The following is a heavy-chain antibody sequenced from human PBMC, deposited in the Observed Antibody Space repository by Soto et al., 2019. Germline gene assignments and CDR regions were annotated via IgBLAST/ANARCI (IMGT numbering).Heavy chain of an antibody. D-gene: IGHD3-10*01. CDR2: IWYDGSNK. J-gene: IGHJ6*02. CDR3: ARGGGLLWFGEKWGMDV. Sequence: GGSLRLSCAASGFTFSSYGMHWVRQAPGKGLEWVAVIWYDGSNKYYADSVKGRFTISRDNSKNTLYLQMNSLRAEDTAVYYCARGGGLLWFGEKWGMDVWGQGTTVTVSS. V-gene: IGHV3-33*01. CDR1: GFTFSSYG.